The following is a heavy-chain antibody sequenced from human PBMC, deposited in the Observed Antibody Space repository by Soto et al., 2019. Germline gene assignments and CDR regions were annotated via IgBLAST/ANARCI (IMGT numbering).Heavy chain of an antibody. V-gene: IGHV4-31*03. Sequence: QVQLQESGPGLVKPSQTLSLTCTVSGGSISSGGYYWSWIRQHPGKGLEWIGYIYYSGSTYYNPSLKRRVTITVDTSKNQCSLKLSSVSAADTAVYYCARVYRGSDLVTSDDACDIWGQGTMVTVAS. CDR1: GGSISSGGYY. D-gene: IGHD1-26*01. J-gene: IGHJ3*02. CDR3: ARVYRGSDLVTSDDACDI. CDR2: IYYSGST.